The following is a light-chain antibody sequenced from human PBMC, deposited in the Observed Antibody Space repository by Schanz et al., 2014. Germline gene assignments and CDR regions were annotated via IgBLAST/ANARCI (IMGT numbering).Light chain of an antibody. CDR1: QNVRNNF. CDR2: GAS. V-gene: IGKV3-20*01. J-gene: IGKJ5*01. Sequence: EIVLTQSPGTLSLSPGERGTLSCRTSQNVRNNFLAWYQQKPGQAPRLLIYGASTRATGIPARFSGSGSGTDFTFTISRLEAEDFAVYYCHQYGRSFGQGTRLEIK. CDR3: HQYGRS.